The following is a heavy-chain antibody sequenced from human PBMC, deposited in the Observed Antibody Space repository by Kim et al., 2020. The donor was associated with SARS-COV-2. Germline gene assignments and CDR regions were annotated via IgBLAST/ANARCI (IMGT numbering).Heavy chain of an antibody. D-gene: IGHD6-19*01. CDR2: IYSSGST. V-gene: IGHV4-4*07. Sequence: SETLSLTCTVSSGSINNYYWNWIRQPAGKGLEWIGRIYSSGSTNYNPSLKSRVTISIDTSKKQFSLKLNSVNAADTAVYFCARGVAGAVFDYWGQGTLVTVSS. J-gene: IGHJ4*02. CDR3: ARGVAGAVFDY. CDR1: SGSINNYY.